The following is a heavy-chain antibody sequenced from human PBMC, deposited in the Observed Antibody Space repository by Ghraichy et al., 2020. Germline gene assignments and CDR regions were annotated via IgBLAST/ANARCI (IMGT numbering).Heavy chain of an antibody. CDR2: IYYSGST. D-gene: IGHD3-10*01. J-gene: IGHJ5*02. V-gene: IGHV4-39*01. CDR1: GGSISSSSYY. CDR3: ARRGGPGPNWFDP. Sequence: SETLSLTCTVSGGSISSSSYYWGWIRQPPGKGLEWIGSIYYSGSTYYNPSLKSRVTIFVDTSKNQFSLKLSSVTAADTAVHYCARRGGPGPNWFDPWGQGTLVTVSS.